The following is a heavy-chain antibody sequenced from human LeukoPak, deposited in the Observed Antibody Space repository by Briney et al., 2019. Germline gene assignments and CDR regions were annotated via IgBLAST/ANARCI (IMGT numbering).Heavy chain of an antibody. CDR1: GYTFTSYD. J-gene: IGHJ6*03. CDR3: ARARLTMVRGNYYYYMDV. V-gene: IGHV1-8*01. CDR2: MNPNSGNT. D-gene: IGHD3-10*01. Sequence: ASVKVPCKASGYTFTSYDINWVRQATGQGLEWMGWMNPNSGNTGYALKFQGRVTMTRNTSISTAYMELSSLRSEDTAVYYCARARLTMVRGNYYYYMDVWGKGTTVTVSS.